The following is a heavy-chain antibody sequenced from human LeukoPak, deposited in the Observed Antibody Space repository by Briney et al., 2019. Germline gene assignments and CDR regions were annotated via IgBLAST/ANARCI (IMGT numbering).Heavy chain of an antibody. CDR1: GFTFSSYA. J-gene: IGHJ3*02. Sequence: PGGSLRLSCAASGFTFSSYAMSWVRQAPGKGLEWVSAISGSGGSTYYADSVKGRFTISRDNSKNTLYLQMNSLRAEDTAVYYCAKCYCGDCRVLNAFDIWGQGTMVTVSS. CDR2: ISGSGGST. CDR3: AKCYCGDCRVLNAFDI. V-gene: IGHV3-23*01. D-gene: IGHD2-21*01.